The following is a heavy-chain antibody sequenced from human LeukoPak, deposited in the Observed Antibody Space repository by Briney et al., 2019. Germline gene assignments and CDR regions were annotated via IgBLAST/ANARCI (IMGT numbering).Heavy chain of an antibody. V-gene: IGHV4-39*01. D-gene: IGHD2-2*01. CDR3: TCRTSWFVKDYFDY. CDR2: IYYSGTT. J-gene: IGHJ4*02. Sequence: SETLSLTCTVSGGSIGNSSYYWGWIRQPPGKGLEWIGSIYYSGTTYYNPSLKSRVIVSIDTSKNQFSLKLSSVTAADTAVYYRTCRTSWFVKDYFDYWGQGILVTVSS. CDR1: GGSIGNSSYY.